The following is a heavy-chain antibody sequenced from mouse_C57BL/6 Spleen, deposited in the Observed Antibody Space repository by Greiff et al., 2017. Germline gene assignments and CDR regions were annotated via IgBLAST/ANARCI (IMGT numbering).Heavy chain of an antibody. Sequence: DVKLVESGPGLVKPSQSLSLTCSVTGYSITSGYYWNWIRQFPGNKLEWMGYISYDGSNNYNPSLKNRISITRDTSKNQFFLKLNSVTTEDTATYYCARGAYDGYYWYFDVWGTGTTVTVSS. J-gene: IGHJ1*03. CDR1: GYSITSGYY. V-gene: IGHV3-6*01. CDR2: ISYDGSN. CDR3: ARGAYDGYYWYFDV. D-gene: IGHD2-3*01.